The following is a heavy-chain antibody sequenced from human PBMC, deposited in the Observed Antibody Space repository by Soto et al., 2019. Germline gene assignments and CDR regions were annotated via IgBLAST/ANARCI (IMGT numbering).Heavy chain of an antibody. CDR1: GGSISSYY. D-gene: IGHD3-3*01. V-gene: IGHV4-59*01. J-gene: IGHJ4*02. Sequence: PSETLSLTCTVSGGSISSYYWSWIRQPPGKGLEWIGYIYYSGSTNYNPSLKSRVTISVDTSKNQFSLKLSSVTAADTAVYYCARGSSEWLFGEPYDYWGQGTLVTVSS. CDR2: IYYSGST. CDR3: ARGSSEWLFGEPYDY.